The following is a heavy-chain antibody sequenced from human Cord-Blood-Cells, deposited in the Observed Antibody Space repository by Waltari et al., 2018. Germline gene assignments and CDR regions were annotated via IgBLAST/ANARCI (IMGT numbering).Heavy chain of an antibody. CDR1: GFTFSSYW. CDR3: AGYAEYFQH. D-gene: IGHD1-1*01. V-gene: IGHV3-7*01. Sequence: EVQLVESGGGLVQPGGSLRLSCAASGFTFSSYWMSWVRQAPGKGLEWVAKVKQDGSEKYYVDSVKGRFTISRDNAKNSLYLQMNSLRAEDTAVYYCAGYAEYFQHWGQGTLVTVSS. CDR2: VKQDGSEK. J-gene: IGHJ1*01.